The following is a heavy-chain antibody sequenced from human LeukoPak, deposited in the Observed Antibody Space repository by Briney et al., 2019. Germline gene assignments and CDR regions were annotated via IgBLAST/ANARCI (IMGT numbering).Heavy chain of an antibody. V-gene: IGHV4-39*07. Sequence: SXXSIXXXAYHWGWIRQPPGRGPEWIGSIYYSGSTYYSPSLXSRVTISLEXSRNQFSLKLKSVTAADTAVYYXXXXXGYGLVDIWGQGTMVTVSS. CDR2: IYYSGST. CDR3: XXXXGYGLVDI. D-gene: IGHD3-10*01. CDR1: XXSIXXXAYH. J-gene: IGHJ3*02.